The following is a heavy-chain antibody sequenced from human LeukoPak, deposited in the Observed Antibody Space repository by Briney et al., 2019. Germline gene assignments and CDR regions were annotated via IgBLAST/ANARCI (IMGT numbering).Heavy chain of an antibody. CDR1: GFTFSTYA. CDR3: AREGYYGSGLYYYYYMDV. J-gene: IGHJ6*03. CDR2: ISGSGGST. D-gene: IGHD3-10*01. V-gene: IGHV3-23*01. Sequence: GGSLRLSCAASGFTFSTYAMTWVRQAPGKGLEWVSLISGSGGSTYYADSVKGRFTISRDNSKNTLYLQMNSLRAEDTAVYYCAREGYYGSGLYYYYYMDVWGKGTTVTVSS.